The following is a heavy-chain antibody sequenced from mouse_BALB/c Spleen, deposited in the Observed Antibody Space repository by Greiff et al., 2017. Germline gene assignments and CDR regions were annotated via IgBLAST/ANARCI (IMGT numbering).Heavy chain of an antibody. V-gene: IGHV8-12*01. J-gene: IGHJ2*01. Sequence: QVTLKVSGPGILQPSQTLSLTCSFSGFSLSTSGMGVSWIRQPSGKGLEWLAHIYWDDDKRYNPSLKSRLTISKDTSSNQVFLKITSVDTADTATYYCARSVGNYGYFDYWGQGTTLTVSS. CDR1: GFSLSTSGMG. CDR2: IYWDDDK. D-gene: IGHD2-1*01. CDR3: ARSVGNYGYFDY.